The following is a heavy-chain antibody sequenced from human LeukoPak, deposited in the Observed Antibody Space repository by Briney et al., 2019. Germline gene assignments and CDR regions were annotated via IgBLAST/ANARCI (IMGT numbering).Heavy chain of an antibody. CDR1: GYTFTSYD. J-gene: IGHJ5*02. CDR3: ARGPLVRLPSSFDP. V-gene: IGHV1-8*01. Sequence: APVTVSCTASGYTFTSYDINWVRQATGQGLEWMGWMNPNSGNTGSAQRFQGRVTMTRDTSRSTAYMELRSLTSEDTAVYYCARGPLVRLPSSFDPWGQGTLVTVSS. D-gene: IGHD3-16*02. CDR2: MNPNSGNT.